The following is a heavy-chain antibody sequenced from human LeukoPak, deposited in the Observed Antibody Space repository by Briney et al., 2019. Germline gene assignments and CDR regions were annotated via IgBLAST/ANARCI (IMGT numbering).Heavy chain of an antibody. V-gene: IGHV3-23*01. J-gene: IGHJ4*02. CDR1: GLAFRGYS. CDR3: AKLPHEDSQGGD. Sequence: GGSLRLSCAASGLAFRGYSVRSVCQAPGKGLEWVSSISASGGSTYYADSVKGRFTISRDNSKNTLYLQMNSLRAEDTALYYCAKLPHEDSQGGDWGQGTLVTVSS. D-gene: IGHD3-16*01. CDR2: ISASGGST.